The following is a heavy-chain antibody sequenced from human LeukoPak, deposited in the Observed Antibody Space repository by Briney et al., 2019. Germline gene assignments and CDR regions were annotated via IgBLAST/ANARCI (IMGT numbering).Heavy chain of an antibody. Sequence: GGSLRLSCAASGFIYSSYWMHWVRQAPGKGLVWVSRINSDGSSTSYADSVKGRFTISRDNAKNTLYLQMNSLRAEDTAVYYCARDNYASSFDYWGQGTLVTVSS. CDR1: GFIYSSYW. CDR3: ARDNYASSFDY. CDR2: INSDGSST. V-gene: IGHV3-74*01. J-gene: IGHJ4*02. D-gene: IGHD2-2*01.